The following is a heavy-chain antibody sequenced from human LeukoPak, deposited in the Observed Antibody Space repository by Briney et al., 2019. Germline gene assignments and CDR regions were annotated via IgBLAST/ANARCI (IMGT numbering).Heavy chain of an antibody. CDR2: IYHSGST. CDR1: GGSISSGGYY. J-gene: IGHJ3*02. CDR3: ARGPDVGVRELGAFDI. D-gene: IGHD3-10*01. Sequence: SETLSLTCTVSGGSISSGGYYWSWIRQPPGKGLEWIGYIYHSGSTYYNPSLKSRVTISVDRSKNQFSLKLSSVTAADTAVYYCARGPDVGVRELGAFDIWGQGTMVTVSS. V-gene: IGHV4-30-2*01.